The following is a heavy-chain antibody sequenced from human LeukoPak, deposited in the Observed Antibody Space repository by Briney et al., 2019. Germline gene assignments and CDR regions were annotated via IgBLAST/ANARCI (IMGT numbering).Heavy chain of an antibody. D-gene: IGHD1-26*01. CDR1: GGSISSYY. CDR2: IYTSGST. CDR3: ARENSGSYREFDY. J-gene: IGHJ4*02. Sequence: SETLSLTCTVSGGSISSYYWGWVRQPAGKGLEWIGRIYTSGSTNYNASLKSRVSMSVDTSKNQFSLKLSSVTATDTAVFYCARENSGSYREFDYWGQGNPGHRLV. V-gene: IGHV4-4*07.